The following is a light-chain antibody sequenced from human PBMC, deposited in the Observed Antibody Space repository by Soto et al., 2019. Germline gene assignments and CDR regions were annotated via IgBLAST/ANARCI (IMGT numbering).Light chain of an antibody. Sequence: QSVLTQPASVSGSPGQSIAISCTGTSSDVGAYDYVSWYQQHPGKAPKLMIYDVKYRPSGVSNRFSGSKSGNTASLTISGLQAKDEADYYCSSYTSSSSVIFGGGTKLTV. J-gene: IGLJ2*01. CDR2: DVK. CDR3: SSYTSSSSVI. CDR1: SSDVGAYDY. V-gene: IGLV2-14*01.